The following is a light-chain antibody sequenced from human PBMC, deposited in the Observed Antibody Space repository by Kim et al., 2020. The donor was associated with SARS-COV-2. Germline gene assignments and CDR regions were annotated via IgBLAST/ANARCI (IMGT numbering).Light chain of an antibody. Sequence: SVSPGESATLSCRACQSVSSYLAWYQQKPGQAPRLLIYDASNRATGIPARFSGSGSGTDFTLTISSLEPEDFAVYYCQQRSNWLVTFGQGTKLEI. CDR1: QSVSSY. J-gene: IGKJ2*01. CDR3: QQRSNWLVT. V-gene: IGKV3-11*01. CDR2: DAS.